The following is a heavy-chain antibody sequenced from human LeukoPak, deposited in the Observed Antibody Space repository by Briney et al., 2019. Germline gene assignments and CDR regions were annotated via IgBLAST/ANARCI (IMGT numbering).Heavy chain of an antibody. CDR1: GFTFSAYG. CDR2: IGGSGGNT. D-gene: IGHD2-8*01. V-gene: IGHV3-23*01. J-gene: IGHJ4*02. Sequence: GGSLRLSCAASGFTFSAYGMSWFRQAPGKGLEWVSVIGGSGGNTNYADSVRGRFTISRDNSKNTLYLQMNSLRAEDTAVYYCAQWHTVDYWGQGTLVTVSS. CDR3: AQWHTVDY.